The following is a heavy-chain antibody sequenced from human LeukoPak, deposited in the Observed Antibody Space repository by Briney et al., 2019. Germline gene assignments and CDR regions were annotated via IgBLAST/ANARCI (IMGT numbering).Heavy chain of an antibody. CDR3: AKPMVTTSGYYFDY. CDR1: GLTFSTYA. D-gene: IGHD4-17*01. V-gene: IGHV3-23*01. CDR2: ISGSGGST. Sequence: GGSLRLSCAASGLTFSTYAMSGVGQAPGKGVEWVSVISGSGGSTYYADSVKGRFTISRDNCKNTLYLQMNSLRGEDAALYYCAKPMVTTSGYYFDYWGPGTLVTVSS. J-gene: IGHJ4*02.